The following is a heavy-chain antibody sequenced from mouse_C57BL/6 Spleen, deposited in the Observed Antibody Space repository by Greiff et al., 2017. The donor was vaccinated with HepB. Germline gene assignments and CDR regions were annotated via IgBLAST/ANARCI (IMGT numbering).Heavy chain of an antibody. CDR1: GYTFTSYW. Sequence: QVQLQQPGAELVKPGASVKLSCKASGYTFTSYWMHWVKQRPGQGLEWIGLIHPNSGSTNYNEKFKSKATVTVDKSSSTAYMQLSSLTSADSAVYYCARALRYSSPDCYFDVWGTGTTVTVSS. V-gene: IGHV1-64*01. D-gene: IGHD2-5*01. J-gene: IGHJ1*03. CDR2: IHPNSGST. CDR3: ARALRYSSPDCYFDV.